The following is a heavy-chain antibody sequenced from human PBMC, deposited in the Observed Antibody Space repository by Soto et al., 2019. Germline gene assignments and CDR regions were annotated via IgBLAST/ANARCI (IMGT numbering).Heavy chain of an antibody. Sequence: ASVKVSCKASGYTFSSSAITWVRQAPGQGLEWMGWISPYTGKTNYAQKFQGRVTMTTDPSTSTGYMELRALRSDDTAVYYCARLGWELQSGRRYSDYWGQGTLVTVSS. CDR3: ARLGWELQSGRRYSDY. V-gene: IGHV1-18*04. J-gene: IGHJ4*02. CDR2: ISPYTGKT. CDR1: GYTFSSSA. D-gene: IGHD1-26*01.